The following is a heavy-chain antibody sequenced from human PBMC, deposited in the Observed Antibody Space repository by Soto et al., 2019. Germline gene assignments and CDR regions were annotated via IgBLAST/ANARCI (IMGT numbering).Heavy chain of an antibody. CDR1: GGSISSGGYY. CDR3: ARARDSYYDSSGYYRADYYYYGMDV. CDR2: IYYSGST. J-gene: IGHJ6*02. V-gene: IGHV4-31*03. Sequence: SETLSLTCTVSGGSISSGGYYWSWIRQHPGKGLEWIGYIYYSGSTYYNPSLKSRVTISVDTSKNQFSLKLSSVTAADTAVYYCARARDSYYDSSGYYRADYYYYGMDVWGQGTTVTVS. D-gene: IGHD3-22*01.